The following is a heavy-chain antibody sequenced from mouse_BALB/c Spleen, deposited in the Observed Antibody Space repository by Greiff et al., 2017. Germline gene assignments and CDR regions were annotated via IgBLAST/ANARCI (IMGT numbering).Heavy chain of an antibody. CDR3: ARSSLLRFAY. D-gene: IGHD1-2*01. CDR1: GYAFTNYL. Sequence: VQLQQSGAELVRPGTSVKVSCKASGYAFTNYLIEWVKQRPGQGLEWIGVINPGSGGTNYNEKFKGKATLTADKSSSTAYMQLSSLTSDDSAVYCWARSSLLRFAYWGQGTLVTVSA. CDR2: INPGSGGT. V-gene: IGHV1-54*01. J-gene: IGHJ3*01.